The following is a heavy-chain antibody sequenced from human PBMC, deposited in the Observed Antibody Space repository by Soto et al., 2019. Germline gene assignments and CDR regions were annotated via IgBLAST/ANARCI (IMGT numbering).Heavy chain of an antibody. D-gene: IGHD2-8*01. Sequence: EVQLLESGGGLAQPGGSLRLSCAASGFTFRNNVLSWVRRAPGKGLDWVSGITGSGRDTYYADSVKGRFTISRDNSKNIVFLQMNSLSAEDTAPYYCAKNGLDNSPSAIDSWGPGTLVTVSS. CDR3: AKNGLDNSPSAIDS. CDR2: ITGSGRDT. CDR1: GFTFRNNV. J-gene: IGHJ4*02. V-gene: IGHV3-23*01.